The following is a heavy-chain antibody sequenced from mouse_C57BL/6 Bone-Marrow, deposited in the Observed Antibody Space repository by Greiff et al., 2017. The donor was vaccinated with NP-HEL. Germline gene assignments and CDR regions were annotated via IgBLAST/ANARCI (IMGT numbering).Heavy chain of an antibody. CDR3: AKLSTMVIYWYFDV. D-gene: IGHD2-2*01. CDR2: IYPGDGDT. J-gene: IGHJ1*03. V-gene: IGHV1-80*01. CDR1: GYAFSSYW. Sequence: VQLQESGAELVKPGASVKISCKASGYAFSSYWMNWVKQRPGKGLEWIGQIYPGDGDTNYNGKFKGKATLTADKSSSTAYMQLSSLTSEDSAVYFCAKLSTMVIYWYFDVSGKGTAVTVDS.